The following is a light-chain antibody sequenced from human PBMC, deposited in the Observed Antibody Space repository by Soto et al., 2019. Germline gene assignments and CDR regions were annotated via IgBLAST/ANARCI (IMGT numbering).Light chain of an antibody. V-gene: IGKV3-11*01. CDR3: QQYNTYST. CDR2: DAS. J-gene: IGKJ5*01. Sequence: EIVLTQSPATLSLSPGERATLSFRASQSVSSSLAWYQQKPGQAPRLLIYDASNRATGIPARFSGSGSGTEFTLTISSLQPDDFATYYCQQYNTYSTFGQGTRLEI. CDR1: QSVSSS.